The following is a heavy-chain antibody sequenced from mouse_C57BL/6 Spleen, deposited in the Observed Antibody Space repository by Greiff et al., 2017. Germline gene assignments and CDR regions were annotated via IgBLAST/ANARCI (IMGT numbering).Heavy chain of an antibody. CDR1: GYTFTDYE. J-gene: IGHJ2*01. CDR3: TKSEDSYYFDY. CDR2: IDPETGGT. D-gene: IGHD3-2*01. Sequence: VQLQQSGAELVRPGASVTLSCKASGYTFTDYEMHWVKQTPVHGLEWIGAIDPETGGTASNQKFKGKAILTADKTSSTAYMQIRSLTSEDSADYYCTKSEDSYYFDYWGQGTTLTVSS. V-gene: IGHV1-15*01.